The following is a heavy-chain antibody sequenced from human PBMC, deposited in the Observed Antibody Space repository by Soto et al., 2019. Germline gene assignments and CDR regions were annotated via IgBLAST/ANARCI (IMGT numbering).Heavy chain of an antibody. J-gene: IGHJ4*02. CDR2: INAGNGNT. Sequence: QLQLVQSGAEVKKPGASVKVSCKASGYTFTSYAMHWVRQAPGQRLEWMGWINAGNGNTKYSQKFQGRVTITRDTSASTAYMELSSLRSEDTAVYYCAREDHYYDSSGYYYWGQGTLVTVSS. CDR1: GYTFTSYA. V-gene: IGHV1-3*01. CDR3: AREDHYYDSSGYYY. D-gene: IGHD3-22*01.